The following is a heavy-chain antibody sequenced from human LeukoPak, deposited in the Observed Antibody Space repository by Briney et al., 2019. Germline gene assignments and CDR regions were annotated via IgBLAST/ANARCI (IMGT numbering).Heavy chain of an antibody. CDR1: GFTFSSYW. D-gene: IGHD3-22*01. V-gene: IGHV3-7*01. Sequence: PGGSLRLSCAAPGFTFSSYWMSWVRQAPGKGLEWVAHINQDGSEKYFVDSVKGRFTISRDNAKNSLYLQMNSLRAEDTAVYYCAKYSGGYYYDSSGYYDPHPFDSWGQGTLVTVSS. J-gene: IGHJ4*02. CDR3: AKYSGGYYYDSSGYYDPHPFDS. CDR2: INQDGSEK.